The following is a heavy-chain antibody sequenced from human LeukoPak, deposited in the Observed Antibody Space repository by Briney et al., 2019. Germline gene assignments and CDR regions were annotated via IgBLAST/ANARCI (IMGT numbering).Heavy chain of an antibody. V-gene: IGHV6-1*01. D-gene: IGHD6-19*01. Sequence: SQTLSLTCAISGDSVSSNSAAWNWIRQSPSRGLEWLGRTYYRSKWYNDYAVSVKSRITINTDTSKTQFSLQLNSVTPEDSAVYYCARENGSSGWYVPDYWGQGTLVTVSS. J-gene: IGHJ4*02. CDR3: ARENGSSGWYVPDY. CDR1: GDSVSSNSAA. CDR2: TYYRSKWYN.